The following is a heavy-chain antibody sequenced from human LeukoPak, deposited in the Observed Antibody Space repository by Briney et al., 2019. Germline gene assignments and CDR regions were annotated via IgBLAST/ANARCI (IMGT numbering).Heavy chain of an antibody. V-gene: IGHV3-23*01. CDR1: GFTFSSYT. J-gene: IGHJ4*02. D-gene: IGHD2-2*01. Sequence: GGSLRLSCVISGFTFSSYTMSWVRQAPGKGLEWVSGISAGGGSTYHADSVKGRFTISRDNSKNTLFLQMNSLRAEDTAVYYCARDGRSSTPGYWGQGTLVTVSS. CDR3: ARDGRSSTPGY. CDR2: ISAGGGST.